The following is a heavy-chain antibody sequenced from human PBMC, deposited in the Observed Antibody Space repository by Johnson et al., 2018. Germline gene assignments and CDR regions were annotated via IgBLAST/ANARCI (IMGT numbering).Heavy chain of an antibody. CDR3: ATGEGRGDGFDI. CDR1: GFTVSRYY. Sequence: VQLVESGGGLIQPGGSXRLSCAVSGFTVSRYYMNWVRQAPGKGLEWVSVIYGGGSTFYADSVKGRFPRPGDTSKKTVDLQMKSLRAEDPAVYYCATGEGRGDGFDIWGQGTMVTVSS. D-gene: IGHD1-26*01. J-gene: IGHJ3*02. V-gene: IGHV3-53*01. CDR2: IYGGGST.